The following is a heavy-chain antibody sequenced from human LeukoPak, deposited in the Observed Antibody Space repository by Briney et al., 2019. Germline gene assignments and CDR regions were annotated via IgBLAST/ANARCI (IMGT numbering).Heavy chain of an antibody. CDR1: GITFSRFA. CDR3: ARGAAAIPSGYYGMDV. V-gene: IGHV3-7*04. J-gene: IGHJ6*02. Sequence: GGSLRLSCAASGITFSRFAMSWVRQAPGKGLEWVANIKQDGSEKYYVDSVKGRFTISRDNAKNSLYLQMNSLRAEDTAVYYCARGAAAIPSGYYGMDVWGQGTTVTVSS. D-gene: IGHD2-2*01. CDR2: IKQDGSEK.